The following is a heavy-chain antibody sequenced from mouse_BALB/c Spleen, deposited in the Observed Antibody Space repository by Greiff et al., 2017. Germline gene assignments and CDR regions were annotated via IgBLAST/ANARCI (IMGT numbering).Heavy chain of an antibody. J-gene: IGHJ1*01. CDR2: IDPFNGGT. D-gene: IGHD2-1*01. V-gene: IGHV1S135*01. CDR3: ARGDGKGYFDV. Sequence: EVQLQQSGPELMKPGASVKISCKASGYSFTSYYMHWVKQSHGKSLEWIGYIDPFNGGTSYNQKFKGKATLTVDKSSSTAYMHLSSLTSEDSAVYYCARGDGKGYFDVWGAGTTVTVSS. CDR1: GYSFTSYY.